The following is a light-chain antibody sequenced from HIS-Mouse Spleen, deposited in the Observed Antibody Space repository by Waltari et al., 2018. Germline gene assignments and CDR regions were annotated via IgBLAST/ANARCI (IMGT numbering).Light chain of an antibody. CDR3: CSYAGSSTWV. J-gene: IGLJ3*02. CDR1: SSDVGSYNL. Sequence: QSALTQPASVSGSPGQSITISCTGTSSDVGSYNLVSWYQQNPGKAPKLMIYEGSKRPSGVSHRFAGYKSGNTDYLTISGLQAEDEADYCCCSYAGSSTWVFGGGTKLTVV. CDR2: EGS. V-gene: IGLV2-23*01.